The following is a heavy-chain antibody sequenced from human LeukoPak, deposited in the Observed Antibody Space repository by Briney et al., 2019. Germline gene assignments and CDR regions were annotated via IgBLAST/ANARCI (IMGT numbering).Heavy chain of an antibody. D-gene: IGHD3-9*01. CDR2: IKQDGSEK. CDR3: ARDTLLRYFDSRMYYYGMDV. Sequence: GGSLRLSCAASGFTFNSYWMSWVRQARGKGLEWVANIKQDGSEKYYVDSVKGRFTISRDNAKNSLYLQMNSLRAEDTAVYYCARDTLLRYFDSRMYYYGMDVWGQGTTVTVSS. J-gene: IGHJ6*02. V-gene: IGHV3-7*01. CDR1: GFTFNSYW.